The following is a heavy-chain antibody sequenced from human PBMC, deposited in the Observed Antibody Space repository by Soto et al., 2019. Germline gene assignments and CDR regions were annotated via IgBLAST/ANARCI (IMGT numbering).Heavy chain of an antibody. CDR3: ARAAQQLVSLFDY. CDR1: GFTFSSYS. D-gene: IGHD6-6*01. V-gene: IGHV3-21*01. Sequence: GGSLRLSCAASGFTFSSYSMNWVRQAPGKGLEWVSSISSSSSYIYYADSVKGRFTISRDNAKNSLYLQMNSLRAEDTAVYYCARAAQQLVSLFDYWGQGTLVTVSS. J-gene: IGHJ4*02. CDR2: ISSSSSYI.